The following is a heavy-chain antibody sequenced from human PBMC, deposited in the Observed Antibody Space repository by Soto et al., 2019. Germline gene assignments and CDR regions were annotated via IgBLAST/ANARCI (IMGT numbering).Heavy chain of an antibody. CDR2: IFDSGST. D-gene: IGHD4-17*01. J-gene: IGHJ2*01. CDR1: GGSISGGVYY. CDR3: AGDIIPLTTEGNFDL. V-gene: IGHV4-30-4*01. Sequence: QVQLQESGPGLVKPSQTLSLTCTVSGGSISGGVYYWSWIRQPPGKGLEWIGYIFDSGSTYYNPSVKSRATISFDTANNQFSVSLRSGPAADTAGYYCAGDIIPLTTEGNFDLWGRGTLVTVSS.